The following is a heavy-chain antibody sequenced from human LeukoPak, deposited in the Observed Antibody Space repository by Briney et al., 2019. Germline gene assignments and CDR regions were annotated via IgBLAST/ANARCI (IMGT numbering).Heavy chain of an antibody. CDR1: GFTFSSYT. J-gene: IGHJ4*02. CDR3: ASPSPYYYDSSGPEGRFDY. Sequence: PGGSLRLSCAASGFTFSSYTMSWVRQAPGKGLEWVSVIYSGGSTYYADSVRGRFTISRDNSKNTLYLQMNSLRAEDTAVYYCASPSPYYYDSSGPEGRFDYWGQGTLVTVSS. D-gene: IGHD3-22*01. V-gene: IGHV3-53*01. CDR2: IYSGGST.